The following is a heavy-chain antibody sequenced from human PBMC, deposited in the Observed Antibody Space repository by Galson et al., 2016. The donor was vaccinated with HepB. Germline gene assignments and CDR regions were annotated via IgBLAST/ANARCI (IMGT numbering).Heavy chain of an antibody. CDR1: GYTFTSYA. Sequence: SVKVSCKAPGYTFTSYAMNWVRQAPGQGLEWMGWIDTQTAKPTYAPGFTGRFVFSLDTSVSTAYLQISSLKAEDTAVYYCARWQGYCSDADCPAEYYYYYGMDVWGQGTTVTVSS. CDR3: ARWQGYCSDADCPAEYYYYYGMDV. D-gene: IGHD2-15*01. CDR2: IDTQTAKP. V-gene: IGHV7-4-1*02. J-gene: IGHJ6*02.